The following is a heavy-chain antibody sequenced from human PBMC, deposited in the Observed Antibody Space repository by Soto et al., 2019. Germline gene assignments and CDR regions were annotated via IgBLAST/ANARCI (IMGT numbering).Heavy chain of an antibody. J-gene: IGHJ3*02. D-gene: IGHD3-10*01. V-gene: IGHV3-7*01. Sequence: GSMRLSCVASGXTLGNYWMSWVRQTPGKGLEFVANIREDGNDINYVDSVKCLFTISIYNAKNSLFLQMKSLRDDYTAVYYCVTDQWGGAFDIGGQGTMVT. CDR1: GXTLGNYW. CDR2: IREDGNDI. CDR3: VTDQWGGAFDI.